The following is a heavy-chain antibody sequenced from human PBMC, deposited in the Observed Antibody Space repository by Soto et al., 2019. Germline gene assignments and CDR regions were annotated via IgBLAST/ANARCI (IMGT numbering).Heavy chain of an antibody. J-gene: IGHJ4*02. CDR2: MNPNSGNT. V-gene: IGHV1-8*01. D-gene: IGHD3-16*02. Sequence: ASVKVSCKASGYTFTSYDINWVRQATGQGLEWMGWMNPNSGNTGYAQKFQGRVTMTRNTSISTAYMELSSLRSEDTAVYYCARGIGTPMGIMITFGGVIAYYWGQGTLVTVSS. CDR3: ARGIGTPMGIMITFGGVIAYY. CDR1: GYTFTSYD.